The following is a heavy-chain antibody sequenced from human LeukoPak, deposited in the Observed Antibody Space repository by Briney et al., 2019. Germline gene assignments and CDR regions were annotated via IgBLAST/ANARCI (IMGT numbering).Heavy chain of an antibody. V-gene: IGHV3-64D*06. CDR2: ISSNGGST. Sequence: GGSLRLSCSASGFTFSSYAMHWVRQAPGQGLEYVSAISSNGGSTYYADSVQGRFTISRDNSKNTLYLQMSSLRAEDTAVYYCVRLSGYDPQPDYWGQGTLVTVSS. J-gene: IGHJ4*02. CDR3: VRLSGYDPQPDY. D-gene: IGHD5-12*01. CDR1: GFTFSSYA.